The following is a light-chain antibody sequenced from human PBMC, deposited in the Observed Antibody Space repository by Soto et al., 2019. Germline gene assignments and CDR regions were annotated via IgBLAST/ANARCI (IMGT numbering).Light chain of an antibody. CDR1: QSISNY. CDR3: QQTYSTPRT. Sequence: DIRMTQSPSSLSASVGDSVTIPCRASQSISNYLNWYQQKPGKAPKLLIYAAFNLQSGVPSRFSGAGSGTDFTLTISSLQPEDFATYYCQQTYSTPRTFGQGTK. V-gene: IGKV1-39*01. J-gene: IGKJ1*01. CDR2: AAF.